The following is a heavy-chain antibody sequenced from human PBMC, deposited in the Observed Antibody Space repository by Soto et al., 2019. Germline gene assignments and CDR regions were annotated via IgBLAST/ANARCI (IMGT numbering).Heavy chain of an antibody. D-gene: IGHD2-15*01. J-gene: IGHJ3*02. CDR3: ARIGGGPKGGAFDI. CDR1: GGSISSSSYY. V-gene: IGHV4-39*01. Sequence: QLQLQESGPGLVKPSETLSLTCTVSGGSISSSSYYWGWIRQPPGKGLEWIGSIYYSGSTYDNPSLKSRVAIAVDTSKNQFSLQLTSVTAADTAVYYCARIGGGPKGGAFDIWGQGTMVTVSS. CDR2: IYYSGST.